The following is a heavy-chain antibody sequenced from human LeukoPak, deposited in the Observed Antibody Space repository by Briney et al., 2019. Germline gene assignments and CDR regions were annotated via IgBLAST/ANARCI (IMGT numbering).Heavy chain of an antibody. CDR3: AGGGREFYY. CDR1: GYTFTGDY. V-gene: IGHV1-2*02. Sequence: ASVKVSCKASGYTFTGDYMHWVRQAPGQGIEWMGWINPNSGGTNSAQKFQGRVTMTRDTSISTAYMELSSLRSDDTAVYYCAGGGREFYYWGQGTLVTVSS. D-gene: IGHD2/OR15-2a*01. J-gene: IGHJ4*02. CDR2: INPNSGGT.